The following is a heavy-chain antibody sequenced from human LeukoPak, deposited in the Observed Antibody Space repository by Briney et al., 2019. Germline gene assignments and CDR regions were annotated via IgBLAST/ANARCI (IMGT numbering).Heavy chain of an antibody. CDR1: GGSISSGGYY. V-gene: IGHV4-31*03. CDR2: IYYSGST. D-gene: IGHD3-9*01. J-gene: IGHJ5*02. Sequence: SQTLSLTCTVSGGSISSGGYYWSWIRQHPGKGLERIGYIYYSGSTYYNPSLKSRVTISVDTSKNQFSLKLSSVTAADTAVYYCARDSYDILTGYSRFDPWGQGTLVTVSS. CDR3: ARDSYDILTGYSRFDP.